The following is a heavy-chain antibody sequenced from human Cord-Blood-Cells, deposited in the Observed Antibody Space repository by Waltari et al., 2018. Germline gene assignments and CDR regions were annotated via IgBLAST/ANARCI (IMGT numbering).Heavy chain of an antibody. D-gene: IGHD2-2*01. V-gene: IGHV4-59*01. CDR3: ARGYYPAAMGGSFDY. J-gene: IGHJ4*02. Sequence: QVQLQESGPGLVKPSETLSLTCTVSGGSISSYYWTWIRQPPGKGLEWIGYIYYSGSTNYNPSLKSRVTISVDTSKNQFSLKLSSVTAADTAVYYCARGYYPAAMGGSFDYWGQGTLVTVSS. CDR2: IYYSGST. CDR1: GGSISSYY.